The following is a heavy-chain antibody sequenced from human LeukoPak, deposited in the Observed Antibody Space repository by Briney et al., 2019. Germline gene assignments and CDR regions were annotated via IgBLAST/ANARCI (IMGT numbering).Heavy chain of an antibody. CDR2: ISAYNGNT. CDR1: GYTFTSYG. D-gene: IGHD2-2*01. Sequence: ASVNVSCKASGYTFTSYGISWVRQPPGQGLEWMGWISAYNGNTNYAHKLQGRVTMTTDTSTSTGYMELRGLRYDDTAVYYCARDTRDIVVVPAAEDAFDIWGRGTMVTVSS. CDR3: ARDTRDIVVVPAAEDAFDI. V-gene: IGHV1-18*01. J-gene: IGHJ3*02.